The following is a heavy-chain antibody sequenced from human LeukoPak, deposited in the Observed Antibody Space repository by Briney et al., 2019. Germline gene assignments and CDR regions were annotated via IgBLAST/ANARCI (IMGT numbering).Heavy chain of an antibody. CDR3: ARANSQLSSIFPWVRPRELDY. CDR1: GFTFSSYS. V-gene: IGHV3-48*01. J-gene: IGHJ4*02. D-gene: IGHD3-16*02. CDR2: ISSSSSTI. Sequence: GGSLRLSCAASGFTFSSYSMNLVRQAPGKGLEWVSYISSSSSTIYYADSVKGRFTISRDNAKNSLYLQMNSLRAEDTAVYYCARANSQLSSIFPWVRPRELDYWGQGTLVTVSS.